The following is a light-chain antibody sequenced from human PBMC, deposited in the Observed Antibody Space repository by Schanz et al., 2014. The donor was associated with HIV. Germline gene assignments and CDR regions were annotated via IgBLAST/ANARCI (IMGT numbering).Light chain of an antibody. CDR1: SSDVGADNS. CDR2: DVT. CDR3: SSFTSSFTYV. J-gene: IGLJ1*01. V-gene: IGLV2-14*03. Sequence: QSALTQPASVSGSPGQSITISCTGTSSDVGADNSVSWYQQHPGRAPRLLVYDVTYRPSGVSNRFSGSKSGNTASLTISGLQAEDEADYYCSSFTSSFTYVFGTGTKLTVL.